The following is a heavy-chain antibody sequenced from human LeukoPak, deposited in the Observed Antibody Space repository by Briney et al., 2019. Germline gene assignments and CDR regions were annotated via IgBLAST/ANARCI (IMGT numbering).Heavy chain of an antibody. J-gene: IGHJ4*02. V-gene: IGHV1-46*01. CDR1: GYTFTTCN. CDR2: ISPSGGST. D-gene: IGHD1-26*01. CDR3: ARGIVGSSVAFDY. Sequence: ASVKVSCKASGYTFTTCNVHWVRQAPGQGLEWLGFISPSGGSTTYAQKFHDRVTMTRDTSTSTVYMELSSLRSEDMAVYYCARGIVGSSVAFDYWGQGTLVTVSS.